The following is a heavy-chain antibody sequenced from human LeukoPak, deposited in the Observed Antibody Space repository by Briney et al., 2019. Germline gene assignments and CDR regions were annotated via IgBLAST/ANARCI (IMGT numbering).Heavy chain of an antibody. V-gene: IGHV3-30*14. CDR1: GFTLSSYY. Sequence: GGSLRLSCAGSGFTLSSYYMHWVRQAPDKGLEWVAVMSYDETTANYAGSVQGRFTVSRDNSKNTLSLQINSLRAEDMAMYFCTRGGGANYYGDYFDYWSQGTLVTVSS. CDR3: TRGGGANYYGDYFDY. D-gene: IGHD1-26*01. CDR2: MSYDETTA. J-gene: IGHJ4*02.